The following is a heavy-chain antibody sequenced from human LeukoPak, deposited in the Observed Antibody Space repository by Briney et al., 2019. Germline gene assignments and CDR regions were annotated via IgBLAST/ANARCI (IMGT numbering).Heavy chain of an antibody. CDR1: GYTFTDYY. Sequence: ASVKVSCKASGYTFTDYYMHWVRQAPGQGLEWMGWINPKSGGANSAQKFQGRVTITADESTSTAYMELSSLRSEDTAVYYCARATPRHRGYSGYESLDYWGQGTLVTVSS. CDR2: INPKSGGA. V-gene: IGHV1-2*02. CDR3: ARATPRHRGYSGYESLDY. J-gene: IGHJ4*02. D-gene: IGHD5-12*01.